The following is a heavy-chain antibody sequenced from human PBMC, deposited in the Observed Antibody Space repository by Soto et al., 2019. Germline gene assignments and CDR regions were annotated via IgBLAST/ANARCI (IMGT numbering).Heavy chain of an antibody. CDR2: ISSSSSTT. V-gene: IGHV3-48*01. Sequence: GGSLRLSCAASGFTFSSYSMNWVRQAPGKGLEWVSYISSSSSTTYYADSVKGRFTISRDNAKNTLYLQMPNLRADDTAVYYCAKEMIASTVADFFDYWGQGTLVTVSS. CDR3: AKEMIASTVADFFDY. CDR1: GFTFSSYS. J-gene: IGHJ4*02. D-gene: IGHD6-19*01.